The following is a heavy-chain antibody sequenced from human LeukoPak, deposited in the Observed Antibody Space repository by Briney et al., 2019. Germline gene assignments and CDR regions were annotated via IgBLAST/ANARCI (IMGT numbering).Heavy chain of an antibody. V-gene: IGHV4-59*01. D-gene: IGHD3-16*01. Sequence: SETLSLTCTVSGGSISSYSWTWIRESPGKGLEWIGSIYYSGSTNYNPSRKSRVTISVDTSKNQFSLKLSSVTAADTAVYYCVRDRVLGAFDIWGQGTMVTVSS. CDR3: VRDRVLGAFDI. CDR2: IYYSGST. J-gene: IGHJ3*02. CDR1: GGSISSYS.